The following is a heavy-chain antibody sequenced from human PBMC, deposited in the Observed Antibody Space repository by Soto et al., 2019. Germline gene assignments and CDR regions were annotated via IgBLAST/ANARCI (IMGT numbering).Heavy chain of an antibody. CDR1: GYTFTSYG. Sequence: QVQLVQSGAEVKKPGASLKVSCKASGYTFTSYGISWVRQAPGQGLEWMGWISAYNGNTNYAQKLQGRVTMTTDTSTSTAYMELRSLRSDDTAVYYCARVPQVIKYQLLSLNWFDPWGQGTLVTVSS. CDR3: ARVPQVIKYQLLSLNWFDP. CDR2: ISAYNGNT. D-gene: IGHD2-2*01. J-gene: IGHJ5*02. V-gene: IGHV1-18*01.